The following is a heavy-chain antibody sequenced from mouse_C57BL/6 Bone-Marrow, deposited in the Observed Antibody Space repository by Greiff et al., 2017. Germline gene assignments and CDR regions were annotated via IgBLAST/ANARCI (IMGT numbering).Heavy chain of an antibody. CDR1: GYTFTDYY. J-gene: IGHJ3*01. CDR3: ARSPLYYCSSGWFAY. CDR2: INPYNGGT. D-gene: IGHD1-1*01. Sequence: VQLQQSGPVLVKPGASVKMSCKASGYTFTDYYMNWVKQSHGKSLEWIGVINPYNGGTSYNQKFKGKATLTVDKSYSTAYMELNSLTSEDSAVFYFARSPLYYCSSGWFAYWGQGTLVTVSA. V-gene: IGHV1-19*01.